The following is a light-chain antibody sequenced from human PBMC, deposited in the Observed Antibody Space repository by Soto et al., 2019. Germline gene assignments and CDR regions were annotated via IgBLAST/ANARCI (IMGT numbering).Light chain of an antibody. CDR1: QSINSW. CDR3: QQYGSYWT. V-gene: IGKV1-5*01. Sequence: DIELTQSPSTLSASLGETATITCRASQSINSWFAWYQQKPGQAPKLFIYGASSLASGVPSRFSGTGSGTDFTLIISSLQPDDFAVYYCQQYGSYWTFGQGTKVDIK. J-gene: IGKJ1*01. CDR2: GAS.